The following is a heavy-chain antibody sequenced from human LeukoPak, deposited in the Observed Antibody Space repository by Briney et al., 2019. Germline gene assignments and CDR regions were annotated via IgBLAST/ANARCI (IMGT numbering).Heavy chain of an antibody. Sequence: PGGSLRLSCAASGFTFSSYSMNWVRQAPGKGLEWVSSISSSSSYIYYADSVKGRFSISRDNSRNTLYLQMNSLRADDTAVYYCATKAVPRPRLYDAFDFWGQGTVVTVSS. D-gene: IGHD2-15*01. CDR3: ATKAVPRPRLYDAFDF. CDR1: GFTFSSYS. J-gene: IGHJ3*01. CDR2: ISSSSSYI. V-gene: IGHV3-21*04.